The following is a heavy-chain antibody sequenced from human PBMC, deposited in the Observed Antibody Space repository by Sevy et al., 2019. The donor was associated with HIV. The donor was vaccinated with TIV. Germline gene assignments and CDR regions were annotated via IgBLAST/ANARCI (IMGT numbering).Heavy chain of an antibody. CDR1: GYTLTELS. CDR2: FDPEDGET. D-gene: IGHD2-2*02. V-gene: IGHV1-24*01. J-gene: IGHJ5*02. CDR3: ATGKGKGYCSSTSCYTGDWFDP. Sequence: ASVKVSCKVSGYTLTELSTHWVRQAPGKGLEWMGGFDPEDGETIYAQKFQGRVTMTEDTSTDTAYMELSSLRSEDTAVYYCATGKGKGYCSSTSCYTGDWFDPWGQGTLVTVSS.